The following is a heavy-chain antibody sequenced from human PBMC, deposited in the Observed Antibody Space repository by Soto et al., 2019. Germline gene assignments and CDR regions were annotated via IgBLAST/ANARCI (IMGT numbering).Heavy chain of an antibody. Sequence: PWGSVRLSCAASGFTFSSHTMDWVRQDPGKGLEWVSSISTSSSYKYYADSVMGRFTVSRDNAKNSLYLQMNSLRAEDTAVYYCARDLAYDSRGYGYSEYWGQGTLVIVSA. D-gene: IGHD3-22*01. CDR3: ARDLAYDSRGYGYSEY. CDR1: GFTFSSHT. J-gene: IGHJ4*02. CDR2: ISTSSSYK. V-gene: IGHV3-21*01.